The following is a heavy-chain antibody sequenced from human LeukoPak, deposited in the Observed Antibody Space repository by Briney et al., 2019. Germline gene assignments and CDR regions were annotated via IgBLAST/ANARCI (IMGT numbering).Heavy chain of an antibody. J-gene: IGHJ4*02. CDR3: GGLAIHDY. CDR2: IRSDGSNK. Sequence: PGGSLRLSCAASGFTFSNYDMHWIRQAPGKGLEWVAFIRSDGSNKYYGDSVKGRFTISRDNSKNTLYLQMNSLRAEDTAVYYWGGLAIHDYWGQGTLVTVSS. V-gene: IGHV3-30*02. CDR1: GFTFSNYD. D-gene: IGHD3/OR15-3a*01.